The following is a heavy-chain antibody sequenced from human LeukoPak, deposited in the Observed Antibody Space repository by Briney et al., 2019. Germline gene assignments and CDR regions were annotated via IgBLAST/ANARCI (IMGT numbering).Heavy chain of an antibody. Sequence: KPGGSLRLSCEVSGMTFSDKRMNWVRQAPGKGLEWVSSISDSGNYIYHADSVKGRFTISRDNAKNALYLQMSDLRAEDTAVYYCAKSISTRWAQWDDGLDVWGHGTMVTVSA. CDR3: AKSISTRWAQWDDGLDV. J-gene: IGHJ3*01. CDR1: GMTFSDKR. V-gene: IGHV3-21*06. D-gene: IGHD1-26*01. CDR2: ISDSGNYI.